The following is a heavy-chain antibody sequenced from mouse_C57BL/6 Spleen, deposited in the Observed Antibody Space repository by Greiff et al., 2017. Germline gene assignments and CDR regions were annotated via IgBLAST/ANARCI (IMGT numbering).Heavy chain of an antibody. CDR2: ISDGGSYT. CDR1: GFTFSSYA. CDR3: AREFDYDWDY. Sequence: EVKLLESGGGLVKPGGSLKLSCAASGFTFSSYAMSWVRQTPEKRLEWVATISDGGSYTYYPDNVKGRFTISRDKAKNNLYLQMSHLKSEDTAMYYCAREFDYDWDYWGKGTTLTVSS. J-gene: IGHJ2*01. V-gene: IGHV5-4*01. D-gene: IGHD2-4*01.